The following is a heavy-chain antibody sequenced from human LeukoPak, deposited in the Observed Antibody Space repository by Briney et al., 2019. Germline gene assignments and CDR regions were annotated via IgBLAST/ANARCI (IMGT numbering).Heavy chain of an antibody. CDR1: GFTFSSYS. D-gene: IGHD5-18*01. J-gene: IGHJ4*02. CDR2: IKSKTDGGTT. CDR3: TTEGGYSYGFFDY. Sequence: GGSLRLSCAASGFTFSSYSMNWVRQAPGKGLEWVGRIKSKTDGGTTDYAASVKGRFTISRDDSKNTLYLQMNSLKTEDTAVYYCTTEGGYSYGFFDYWGQGTLVTVSS. V-gene: IGHV3-15*01.